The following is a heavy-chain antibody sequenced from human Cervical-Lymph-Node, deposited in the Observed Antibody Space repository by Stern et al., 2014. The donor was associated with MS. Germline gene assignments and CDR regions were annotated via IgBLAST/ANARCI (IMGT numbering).Heavy chain of an antibody. CDR2: VIPIFGTV. Sequence: QLVQSGAEVKKPGSSVKVSCQTSGGTFRSHAINWVRQAPGQGLEWMGGVIPIFGTVDYAQKFQGRLTITADESTNTAYMELSSLRSEDTAVYYCARDQIPYYYYGMDVWGQGTTVTVSS. CDR3: ARDQIPYYYYGMDV. J-gene: IGHJ6*02. CDR1: GGTFRSHA. V-gene: IGHV1-69*01. D-gene: IGHD2-2*02.